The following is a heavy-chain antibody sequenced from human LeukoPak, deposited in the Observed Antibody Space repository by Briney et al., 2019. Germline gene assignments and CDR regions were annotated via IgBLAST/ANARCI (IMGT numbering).Heavy chain of an antibody. CDR3: ARERDYYDGSGPFDY. V-gene: IGHV3-64*01. J-gene: IGHJ4*02. Sequence: GGSLRLSCAASGFTFSSYAMHWVRQAPGKGLEYVSAISSNGGSTYYANSVRGRFTISRDNSKNTLYLQMGSLRAEDMAVYYCARERDYYDGSGPFDYWGQGTLVTVSS. D-gene: IGHD3-22*01. CDR1: GFTFSSYA. CDR2: ISSNGGST.